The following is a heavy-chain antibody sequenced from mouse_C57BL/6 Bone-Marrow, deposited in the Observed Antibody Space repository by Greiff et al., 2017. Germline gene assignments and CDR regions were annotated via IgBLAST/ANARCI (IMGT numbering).Heavy chain of an antibody. CDR2: INPNNGGT. V-gene: IGHV1-22*01. CDR3: ARGPYYYALYYFDY. J-gene: IGHJ2*01. CDR1: GYTFTDYN. Sequence: EVKLVESGPELVKPGASVKMSCKASGYTFTDYNMHWVKQSHGKSLEWIGYINPNNGGTSYNQKFKGKATLTVNKSSSTAYMELRSLTSEDSAVYYCARGPYYYALYYFDYWGQGTTLTVSS. D-gene: IGHD1-1*01.